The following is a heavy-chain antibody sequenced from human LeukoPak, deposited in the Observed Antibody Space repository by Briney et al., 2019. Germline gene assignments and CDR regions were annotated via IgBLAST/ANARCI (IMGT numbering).Heavy chain of an antibody. D-gene: IGHD3-16*01. CDR2: ITYDGSSE. CDR3: AKRGDGGHKSLEY. CDR1: GYTFTSYY. J-gene: IGHJ4*02. V-gene: IGHV3-30*18. Sequence: SCKASGYTFTSYYMHWVRQAPGKGLEWVATITYDGSSEYYADSVKDRFTVSRDNSKNTLYLQMSSLKTEDTAVYYCAKRGDGGHKSLEYWGQGTQVIVSS.